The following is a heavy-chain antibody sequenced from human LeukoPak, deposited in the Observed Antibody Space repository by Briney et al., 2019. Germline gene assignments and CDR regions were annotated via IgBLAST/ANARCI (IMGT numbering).Heavy chain of an antibody. D-gene: IGHD5-12*01. CDR2: IYYRGST. CDR1: GCSISSYY. V-gene: IGHV4-59*01. J-gene: IGHJ4*02. CDR3: ARGDDYKSTLFDY. Sequence: PSETLSLTCTVSGCSISSYYWNWMRQPPGQGLEWIGFIYYRGSTKYNPSLKSRVTISVDTSKNQSSLKLSSATATDTAMYYCARGDDYKSTLFDYWGQGTLVTVSS.